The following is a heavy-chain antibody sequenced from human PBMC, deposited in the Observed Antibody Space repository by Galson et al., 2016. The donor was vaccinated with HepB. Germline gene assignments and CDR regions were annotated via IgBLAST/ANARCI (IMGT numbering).Heavy chain of an antibody. Sequence: SSITSISSYIYYADSVKGRFTISRDNAKNTVYLQMNSLRAEDTAVYFCARDSGYCSYSNCKGDAFDLWGQGTMVTVSS. CDR2: ITSISSYI. D-gene: IGHD2-15*01. J-gene: IGHJ3*01. V-gene: IGHV3-21*01. CDR3: ARDSGYCSYSNCKGDAFDL.